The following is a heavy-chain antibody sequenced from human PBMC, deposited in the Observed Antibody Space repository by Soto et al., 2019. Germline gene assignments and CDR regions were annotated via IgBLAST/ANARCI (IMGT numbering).Heavy chain of an antibody. D-gene: IGHD3-3*01. J-gene: IGHJ6*02. V-gene: IGHV3-30*18. CDR3: AKGLGGRFLEWLFYYYCMDV. CDR2: ISYDGSNK. Sequence: PGGSLRLSCAASGFTFSSYGMHWVRQAPGKGLEWVAVISYDGSNKYYADSVKGRFTISRDNSKNTLYLQMNSLRAEDTAVYYCAKGLGGRFLEWLFYYYCMDVWGQGTTVTVSS. CDR1: GFTFSSYG.